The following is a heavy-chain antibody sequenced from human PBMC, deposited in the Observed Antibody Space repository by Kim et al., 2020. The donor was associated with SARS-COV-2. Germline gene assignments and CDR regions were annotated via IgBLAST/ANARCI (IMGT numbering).Heavy chain of an antibody. Sequence: YHPALTRRVTISVDTSKNQFSLKLSSVTAADTAVYYCAREAEGWFDPWGQGTLVTVSS. J-gene: IGHJ5*02. D-gene: IGHD6-25*01. CDR3: AREAEGWFDP. V-gene: IGHV4-31*02.